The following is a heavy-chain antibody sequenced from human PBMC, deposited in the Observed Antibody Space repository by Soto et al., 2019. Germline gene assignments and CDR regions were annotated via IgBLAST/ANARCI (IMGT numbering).Heavy chain of an antibody. CDR1: GYSFTSHW. CDR3: ARQIYDSDTGPNFQYYFDS. CDR2: IYPGDSDT. J-gene: IGHJ4*02. V-gene: IGHV5-51*01. Sequence: GESLKISCKGSGYSFTSHWIGWVRQMPGKGLECMGIIYPGDSDTRYTPSFQGHVTISVDKSTTTAYLQWSSLKASDTAMYYCARQIYDSDTGPNFQYYFDSWGQGTPVTVSS. D-gene: IGHD3-22*01.